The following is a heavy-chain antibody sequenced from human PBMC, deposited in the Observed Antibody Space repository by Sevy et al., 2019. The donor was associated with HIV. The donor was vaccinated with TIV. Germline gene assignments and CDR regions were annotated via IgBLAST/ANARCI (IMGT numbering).Heavy chain of an antibody. CDR1: GDPISSGYYD. V-gene: IGHV4-31*03. CDR2: IYYSGNT. CDR3: TRGAPAAF. J-gene: IGHJ4*02. D-gene: IGHD6-25*01. Sequence: SETLSLTCTVSGDPISSGYYDWTWIRQHPGKGLEWIGYIYYSGNTNYNPSLKSRVTILMDTSKNQFSLKLRSVTAADTSVYYCTRGAPAAFWGQGTLVTVSS.